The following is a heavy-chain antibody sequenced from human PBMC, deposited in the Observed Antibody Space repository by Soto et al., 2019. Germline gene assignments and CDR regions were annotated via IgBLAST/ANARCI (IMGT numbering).Heavy chain of an antibody. CDR3: ARPRRDGSGNYLFDY. J-gene: IGHJ4*02. V-gene: IGHV4-39*01. CDR2: IYYSGST. Sequence: QLQLQESGPGLVKPSETLSLTCTVSGGSISSSSYYWGWIRQPPGKGLEWIGSIYYSGSTYYNPSLKSRVIISVDTSKNQFSLKLNSVTAADTAVYYCARPRRDGSGNYLFDYWGQGTLVTVSS. D-gene: IGHD3-10*01. CDR1: GGSISSSSYY.